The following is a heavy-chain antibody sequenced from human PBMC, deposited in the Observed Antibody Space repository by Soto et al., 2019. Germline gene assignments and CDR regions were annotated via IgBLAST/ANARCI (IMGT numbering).Heavy chain of an antibody. Sequence: EVQLLESGGGLVQPGGSLRLSCAASGFTFSSYAMSWVRQAPGKGLEWVSLISGSGGGTYYADSVKGRFTISRENSKKTLYLQLNRLRAEDTAVYYCAKHAAAAAPDYWGQGTLVTVSS. CDR3: AKHAAAAAPDY. J-gene: IGHJ4*02. D-gene: IGHD6-13*01. V-gene: IGHV3-23*01. CDR2: ISGSGGGT. CDR1: GFTFSSYA.